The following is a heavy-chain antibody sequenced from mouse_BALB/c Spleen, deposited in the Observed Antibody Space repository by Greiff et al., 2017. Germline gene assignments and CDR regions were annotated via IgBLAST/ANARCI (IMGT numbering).Heavy chain of an antibody. D-gene: IGHD2-3*01. CDR1: GYAFSSYW. Sequence: VQLQQSGAEPVRPGSSVKISCKASGYAFSSYWMNWVKQRPGQGLEWIGQIYPGDGDTNYNGKFKGKATLTADTSSNTAYLQLSSLTSEDTAVYYCARGIYDGYYAAYWGQGTLVTVSA. J-gene: IGHJ3*01. V-gene: IGHV1-80*01. CDR3: ARGIYDGYYAAY. CDR2: IYPGDGDT.